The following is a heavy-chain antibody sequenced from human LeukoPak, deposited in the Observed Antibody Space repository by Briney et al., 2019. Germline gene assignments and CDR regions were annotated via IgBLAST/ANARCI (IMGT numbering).Heavy chain of an antibody. D-gene: IGHD5-18*01. CDR1: GGSISSYY. J-gene: IGHJ6*02. Sequence: PSETLSLTCTVSGGSISSYYWSWIRQPPGKGLEWIGYIYYSGSTNYNPSLKSRVTISVDTSKNQFSLKLSPVTAADTAVYYCARDFGYSYARYYYYYGMDVWGQGTTVTVSS. CDR2: IYYSGST. CDR3: ARDFGYSYARYYYYYGMDV. V-gene: IGHV4-59*01.